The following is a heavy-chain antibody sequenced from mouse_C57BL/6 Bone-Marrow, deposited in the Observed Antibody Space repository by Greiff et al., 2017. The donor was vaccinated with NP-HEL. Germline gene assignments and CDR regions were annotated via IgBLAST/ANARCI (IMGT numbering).Heavy chain of an antibody. CDR2: IDPENGDT. CDR1: GFNIKDDY. J-gene: IGHJ3*01. Sequence: QLQQSGAELVRPGASVKLSCTASGFNIKDDYMHWVKQRPEQGLEWIGWIDPENGDTEYASKFQGKATITADTSSNTAYLQLSSLTSEDTAVYYCTTFYYGSSFAYWGQGTLVTVSA. CDR3: TTFYYGSSFAY. D-gene: IGHD1-1*01. V-gene: IGHV14-4*01.